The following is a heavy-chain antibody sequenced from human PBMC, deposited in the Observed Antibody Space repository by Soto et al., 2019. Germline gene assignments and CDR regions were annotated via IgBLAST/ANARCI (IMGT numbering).Heavy chain of an antibody. CDR1: GFTFSSYA. CDR2: ISGSGGST. V-gene: IGHV3-23*01. J-gene: IGHJ5*02. D-gene: IGHD3-3*01. Sequence: EVQLLESGGGLVQPGGSLRLSCAASGFTFSSYAMSWVRQAPGKGLEWVSAISGSGGSTYYADSVKGRFTISRDNSKNTLYLQMNSLRAEDMAVYYCAKARPTIFGVVISNWFDPWGQGTLVTVSS. CDR3: AKARPTIFGVVISNWFDP.